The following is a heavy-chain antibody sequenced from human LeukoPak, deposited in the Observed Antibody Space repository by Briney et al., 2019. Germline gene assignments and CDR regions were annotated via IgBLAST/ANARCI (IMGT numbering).Heavy chain of an antibody. Sequence: GWALRLSCAASGFTFSSYGMHWVRQAPGKGLEGVAVISSDGSNKYYADSVKGRFTISRGNSKNTLYLQMNSLRGEDTAVYYCAKDLGYLPVSFDYWGQGTLVTVSS. D-gene: IGHD5-12*01. CDR3: AKDLGYLPVSFDY. J-gene: IGHJ4*02. CDR1: GFTFSSYG. CDR2: ISSDGSNK. V-gene: IGHV3-30*18.